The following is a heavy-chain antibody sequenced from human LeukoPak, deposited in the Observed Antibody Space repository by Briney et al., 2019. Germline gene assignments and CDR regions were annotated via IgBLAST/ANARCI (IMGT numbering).Heavy chain of an antibody. CDR1: GFTFSSYS. V-gene: IGHV3-53*01. D-gene: IGHD3-22*01. CDR2: IYSGGST. J-gene: IGHJ6*03. CDR3: ARGNYYDSSGYYYDYYYYMDV. Sequence: GGSLRLSCAASGFTFSSYSMNWVRQAPGKGLEWVSVIYSGGSTYYADSVKGRFTISRDNSKNTLYLQMNSLRAEDTAVYYCARGNYYDSSGYYYDYYYYMDVWGKGTTVTVSS.